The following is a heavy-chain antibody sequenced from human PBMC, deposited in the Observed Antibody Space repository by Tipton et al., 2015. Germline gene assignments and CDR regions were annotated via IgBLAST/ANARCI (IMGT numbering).Heavy chain of an antibody. D-gene: IGHD5-12*01. Sequence: SLRLSCVASGFTFTNTWMTWVRQAPGKGLECVGRVKSKTDGGTTDYAAPVKGRFTISRDDSKSIAYLQMNNLKTEDTAVYYCTRYGGYADYWGQGTQVTVSS. CDR2: VKSKTDGGTT. J-gene: IGHJ4*02. CDR3: TRYGGYADY. V-gene: IGHV3-15*01. CDR1: GFTFTNTW.